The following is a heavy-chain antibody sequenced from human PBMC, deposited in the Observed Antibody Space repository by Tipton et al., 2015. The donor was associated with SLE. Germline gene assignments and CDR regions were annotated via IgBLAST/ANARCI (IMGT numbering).Heavy chain of an antibody. D-gene: IGHD6-19*01. CDR3: ARGSYSGGWYSDIFDI. V-gene: IGHV4-39*07. CDR2: ISYSGNT. Sequence: TLSLTCTVSGGSISGSGSYWGWIRQPPGKGLQWLASISYSGNTYFNPSLKSRVTISVDTSKNQFSLKLISVTAADTAVYYCARGSYSGGWYSDIFDIWGQGTMVTVSS. J-gene: IGHJ3*02. CDR1: GGSISGSGSY.